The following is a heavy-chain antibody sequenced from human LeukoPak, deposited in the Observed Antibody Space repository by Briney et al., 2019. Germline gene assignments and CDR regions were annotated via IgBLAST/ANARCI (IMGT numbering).Heavy chain of an antibody. CDR1: GFTFSSYA. Sequence: GGSLRLSCAASGFTFSSYAMHWVRQAPGKGLEYVSAISTNGGSTYYANSVKGRFTISRDNSKNTLYLRMNSLRAEDTAVYYCAKDLAVTTLDYWGQGTLVTVSS. CDR2: ISTNGGST. D-gene: IGHD4-11*01. J-gene: IGHJ4*02. CDR3: AKDLAVTTLDY. V-gene: IGHV3-64*01.